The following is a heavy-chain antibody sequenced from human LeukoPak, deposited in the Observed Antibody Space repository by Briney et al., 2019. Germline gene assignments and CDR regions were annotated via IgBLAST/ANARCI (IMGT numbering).Heavy chain of an antibody. D-gene: IGHD2-2*01. CDR3: ATVPGRDIVVVPAYNYFDY. CDR1: GYTLTELS. J-gene: IGHJ4*02. CDR2: FDPEDGET. Sequence: ASVKVSCKVSGYTLTELSMHWVRQAPGKGLEWMGGFDPEDGETIYAQKFQGRVTMTEDTSTATAYMELSSLRSEDTAVYYCATVPGRDIVVVPAYNYFDYWGQGTLVTVSS. V-gene: IGHV1-24*01.